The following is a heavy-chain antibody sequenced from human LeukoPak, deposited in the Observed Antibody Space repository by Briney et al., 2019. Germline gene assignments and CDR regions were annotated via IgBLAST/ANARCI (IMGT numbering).Heavy chain of an antibody. CDR1: GFTFSSNS. V-gene: IGHV3-21*01. CDR2: ISGSSNYI. D-gene: IGHD2-15*01. J-gene: IGHJ4*02. Sequence: PGGSLRLSCAASGFTFSSNSMNWVRQAPGRGLEWVSSISGSSNYIYYADSVKGRFTISRDNAKNSLYLQMNSLRAEDTAVYYCASRYCSGGSCYCDYWGQGTLVTVSS. CDR3: ASRYCSGGSCYCDY.